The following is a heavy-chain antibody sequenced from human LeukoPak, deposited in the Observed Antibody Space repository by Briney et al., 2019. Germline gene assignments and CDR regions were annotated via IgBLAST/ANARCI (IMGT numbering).Heavy chain of an antibody. J-gene: IGHJ4*02. CDR3: ARAGIAWSFDY. CDR2: IYYSGNT. CDR1: GASISSYY. Sequence: SETLSLTCTVSGASISSYYWGWIRQPPGKGPEWIAYIYYSGNTNYNPSLKSRVTISVDTSKNQLSLKLSSVTAADTAVYFCARAGIAWSFDYWGQGTLVTVSS. D-gene: IGHD6-19*01. V-gene: IGHV4-59*13.